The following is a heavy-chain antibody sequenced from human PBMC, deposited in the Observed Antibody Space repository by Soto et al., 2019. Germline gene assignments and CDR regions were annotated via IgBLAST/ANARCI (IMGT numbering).Heavy chain of an antibody. J-gene: IGHJ4*02. D-gene: IGHD2-15*01. CDR1: GYTFTSYG. CDR2: ISAYNGNT. CDR3: ARPSNRPYCSGGSCYIDY. Sequence: QVQLVQSGAEVKKPGASVKVSCKASGYTFTSYGISWVRQAPGQGLEWMGWISAYNGNTNYAQQLQGRVTMTTDTSTSTAYMELRSLRSDDTAVYYCARPSNRPYCSGGSCYIDYWGQGTLFTVSS. V-gene: IGHV1-18*01.